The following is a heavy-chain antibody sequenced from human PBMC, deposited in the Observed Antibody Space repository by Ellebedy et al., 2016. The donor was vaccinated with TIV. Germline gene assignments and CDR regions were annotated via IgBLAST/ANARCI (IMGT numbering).Heavy chain of an antibody. D-gene: IGHD5-12*01. CDR2: IYYSGST. J-gene: IGHJ5*02. CDR1: GGSISISYS. Sequence: GSLRLSCTVSGGSISISYSWGWIRQPPGKGLEWIGNIYYSGSTYYNPSLKSRVTMSIDTSRNQLSLKLSSVTAADTAVYYCATIIGYSGYEMRFDPWGQGTLVTVSS. CDR3: ATIIGYSGYEMRFDP. V-gene: IGHV4-39*01.